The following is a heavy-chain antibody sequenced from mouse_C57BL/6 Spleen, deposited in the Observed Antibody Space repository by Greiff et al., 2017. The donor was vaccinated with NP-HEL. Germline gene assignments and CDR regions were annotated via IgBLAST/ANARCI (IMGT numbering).Heavy chain of an antibody. Sequence: EVKLMESGGGLVKPGGSLKLSCAASGFTFSSYAMSWVRQTPEKRLEWVATISDGGSYTYYPDNVKGRFTISRDNAKNNLYLQMSHLKSEDTAMYYCARDKTAAQATGFAYWGQGTLVTVSA. CDR1: GFTFSSYA. J-gene: IGHJ3*01. V-gene: IGHV5-4*01. CDR3: ARDKTAAQATGFAY. CDR2: ISDGGSYT. D-gene: IGHD3-2*02.